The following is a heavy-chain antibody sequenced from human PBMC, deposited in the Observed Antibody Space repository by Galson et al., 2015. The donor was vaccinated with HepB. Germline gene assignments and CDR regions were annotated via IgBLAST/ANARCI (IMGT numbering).Heavy chain of an antibody. CDR1: GFTFSSYG. V-gene: IGHV3-30*18. Sequence: SLRLSCAASGFTFSSYGMHWVRQAPGKGLEWVAVISYDGSNKYYADSVKGRFTISRDNSKNTLYLQMNSLRAEDTAVYYCAKGGTTVTTTDAFDIWGQGTMVTVSS. D-gene: IGHD4-17*01. J-gene: IGHJ3*02. CDR2: ISYDGSNK. CDR3: AKGGTTVTTTDAFDI.